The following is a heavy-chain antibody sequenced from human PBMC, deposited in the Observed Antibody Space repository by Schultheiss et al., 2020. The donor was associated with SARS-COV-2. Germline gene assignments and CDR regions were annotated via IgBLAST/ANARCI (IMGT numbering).Heavy chain of an antibody. D-gene: IGHD3-22*01. Sequence: GESLKISCAASGFTFSNAWMSWVRQAPGKGLEWVGRIRSKANSYATAYAASVKGRFTISRDNAKNSLYLQMNSLRAEDTAVYYCARDGSYYYDSSGYLGIWDGMDVWGQGTTVTVSS. CDR1: GFTFSNAW. CDR2: IRSKANSYAT. V-gene: IGHV3-72*01. J-gene: IGHJ6*02. CDR3: ARDGSYYYDSSGYLGIWDGMDV.